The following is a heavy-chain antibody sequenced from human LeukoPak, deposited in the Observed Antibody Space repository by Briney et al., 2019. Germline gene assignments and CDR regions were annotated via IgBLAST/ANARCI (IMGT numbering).Heavy chain of an antibody. CDR1: GYTFTSYY. V-gene: IGHV1-46*01. J-gene: IGHJ6*03. D-gene: IGHD2-2*02. Sequence: ASVKVSCKASGYTFTSYYMHWVRQAPGQGLEWMGIINPSGGSTSYAQKFQGRVTMTRDTSTSTVYMELSSLRSEDTAVYYCARGTPGGHCSSTSCYTGWSTYMDVWGKGTTVTVSS. CDR2: INPSGGST. CDR3: ARGTPGGHCSSTSCYTGWSTYMDV.